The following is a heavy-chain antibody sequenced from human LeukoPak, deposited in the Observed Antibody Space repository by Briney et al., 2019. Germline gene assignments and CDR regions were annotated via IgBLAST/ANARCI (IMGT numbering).Heavy chain of an antibody. CDR3: ARERIAAAGTVSVGFDP. V-gene: IGHV3-30*03. J-gene: IGHJ5*02. Sequence: GGSLRLSCAASGLTFSSHSMNWVRQAPGKGLEWVAVISYDGSNKYYADSVKGRFTISRDNSRNTLYLQMNSLRAEDTAVYYCARERIAAAGTVSVGFDPWGQGTLVTVSS. D-gene: IGHD6-13*01. CDR1: GLTFSSHS. CDR2: ISYDGSNK.